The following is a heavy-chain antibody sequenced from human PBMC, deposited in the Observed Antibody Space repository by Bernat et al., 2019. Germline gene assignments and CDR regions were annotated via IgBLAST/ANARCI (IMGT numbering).Heavy chain of an antibody. J-gene: IGHJ5*02. CDR2: IYYSGST. CDR3: ARDLLGWFDP. V-gene: IGHV4-61*05. D-gene: IGHD2-15*01. Sequence: QLQLQESGPGLVKPSETLPLTCTVSGGSISSSRYYWGWIRQPPGKGLEWIGYIYYSGSTNYNPSLKSRVTISVDTSKNQFSLKLSSVTAADTAVYYCARDLLGWFDPWGQGTLVTVSS. CDR1: GGSISSSRYY.